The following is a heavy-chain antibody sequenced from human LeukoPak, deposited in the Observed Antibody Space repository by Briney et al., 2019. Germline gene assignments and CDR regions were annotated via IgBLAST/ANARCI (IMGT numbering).Heavy chain of an antibody. CDR3: AKDRLVREWTDHYFDY. CDR1: GFTFSSYA. Sequence: PGGSLRLSCAASGFTFSSYAMSWVRQAPGKGLEWVSAISGSGGSTYYADSVKGRFTISRDNSNNTLYLQMNSLRDEDTAVYYCAKDRLVREWTDHYFDYWGQGTLVTVSA. V-gene: IGHV3-23*01. D-gene: IGHD3-3*01. J-gene: IGHJ4*02. CDR2: ISGSGGST.